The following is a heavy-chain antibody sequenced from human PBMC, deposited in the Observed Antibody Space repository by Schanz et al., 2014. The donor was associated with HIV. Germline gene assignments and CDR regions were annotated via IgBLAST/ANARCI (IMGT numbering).Heavy chain of an antibody. V-gene: IGHV3-23*01. D-gene: IGHD6-13*01. CDR1: GFTFKSYA. CDR2: ISATGGST. J-gene: IGHJ5*02. Sequence: EVQLLESGGGLVQAGGSLRLSCAASGFTFKSYAMSWVRQAPGKGLEWVSAISATGGSTYYADSVKGRFTISRDNSKNTLYLQMNSLRPEDTAVYYCARRGPIAAIDFSLDPWGQGTLVTVSS. CDR3: ARRGPIAAIDFSLDP.